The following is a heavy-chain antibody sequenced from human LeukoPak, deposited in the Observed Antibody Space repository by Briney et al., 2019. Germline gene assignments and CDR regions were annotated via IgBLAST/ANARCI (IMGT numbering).Heavy chain of an antibody. CDR3: AKDLLRYFDWIPFDY. CDR1: GFTFSSYG. V-gene: IGHV3-30*02. D-gene: IGHD3-9*01. Sequence: GGSLRLSCAASGFTFSSYGMHWVRQAPGKGLEWVAFIRYDGSNKYYADSVKGRFTFSRDNSKNTLYLQMNSLRAEDTAVYYCAKDLLRYFDWIPFDYWGQGTLVTVSS. J-gene: IGHJ4*02. CDR2: IRYDGSNK.